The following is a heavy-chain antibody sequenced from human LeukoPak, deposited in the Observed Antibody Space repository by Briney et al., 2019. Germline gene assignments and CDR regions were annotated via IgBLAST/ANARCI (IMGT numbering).Heavy chain of an antibody. CDR2: ISTYDGNT. J-gene: IGHJ4*02. Sequence: ASVKVSCKASGYSFTNYGISWVRQAPGQGLEWRGWISTYDGNTNYVQKLQGRVTMTTDTSTSTAYMELRSLRSDDTAVYYCARGGVSNSWYRTPDYWGQGTLVAVSS. V-gene: IGHV1-18*01. D-gene: IGHD6-13*01. CDR1: GYSFTNYG. CDR3: ARGGVSNSWYRTPDY.